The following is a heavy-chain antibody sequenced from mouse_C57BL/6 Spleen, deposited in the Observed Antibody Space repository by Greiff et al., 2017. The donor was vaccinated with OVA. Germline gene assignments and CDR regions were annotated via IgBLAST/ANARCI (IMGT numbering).Heavy chain of an antibody. V-gene: IGHV1-26*01. CDR2: INPNNGGT. Sequence: EVQLQQSGPELVKPGASVKISCKASGYTFTDYYMNWVKQSHGKSLEWIGDINPNNGGTSYNQKVKGKATLTVDKSSSTAYMELRSLTSEDSAVYYCASTLYYNHYFDYWGQGTTLTVS. J-gene: IGHJ2*01. CDR1: GYTFTDYY. D-gene: IGHD2-1*01. CDR3: ASTLYYNHYFDY.